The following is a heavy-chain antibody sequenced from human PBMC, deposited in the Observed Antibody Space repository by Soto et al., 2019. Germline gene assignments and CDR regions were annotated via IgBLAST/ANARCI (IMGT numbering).Heavy chain of an antibody. CDR3: AKFTMNYYDSSGHPFDY. Sequence: PGGSLRLSCAASGFTFSSYGMHWVRQAPGKGLEWVAVISYDGSNKYYADSVKGRFTISRDNSKNTLYLQMNSLRAEDTAVFYCAKFTMNYYDSSGHPFDYWGQGTLVTVSS. D-gene: IGHD3-22*01. J-gene: IGHJ4*02. CDR2: ISYDGSNK. CDR1: GFTFSSYG. V-gene: IGHV3-30*18.